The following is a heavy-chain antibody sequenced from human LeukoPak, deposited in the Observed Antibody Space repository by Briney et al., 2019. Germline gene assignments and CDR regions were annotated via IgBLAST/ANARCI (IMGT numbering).Heavy chain of an antibody. Sequence: GGSLRLSCAASGFTFSSYWMSWVRQAPGKGLEWVANIKQDGSEKYYVDSMKGRFTISRDNAKNSLYLQMNSLRAEDTAVYYCARDPEGIAVAEGDYWGQGTLVTVSS. V-gene: IGHV3-7*01. CDR1: GFTFSSYW. J-gene: IGHJ4*02. CDR3: ARDPEGIAVAEGDY. CDR2: IKQDGSEK. D-gene: IGHD6-19*01.